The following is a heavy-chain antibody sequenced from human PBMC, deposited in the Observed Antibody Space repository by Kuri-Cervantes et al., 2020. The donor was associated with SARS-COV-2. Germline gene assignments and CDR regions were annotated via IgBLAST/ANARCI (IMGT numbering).Heavy chain of an antibody. CDR1: GFIFSNYW. CDR2: IKQDGSEE. V-gene: IGHV3-7*01. D-gene: IGHD3-3*01. J-gene: IGHJ4*02. Sequence: GGSLRLSCAASGFIFSNYWMTWVRQAPGRGLEWVANIKQDGSEEFYVDSVEGRFTISRDNAKKSLFLQMNNLRAEDTAVYYCARASFAFWSGYYTGYYYDFWGQGALVTVSS. CDR3: ARASFAFWSGYYTGYYYDF.